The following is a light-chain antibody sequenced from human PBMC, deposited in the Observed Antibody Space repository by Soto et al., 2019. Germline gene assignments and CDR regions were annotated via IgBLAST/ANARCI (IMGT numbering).Light chain of an antibody. V-gene: IGLV2-14*03. Sequence: QSALTQPASVSGSPGQSITISCTGTSSDVGGYNYVSWYQHHPGKAPKRMIHDVSNRPSGVSNRFSGSKSGNTASLTISGLQAEDEADYYCSSHIPNNSTDVLGTGTKVTVL. CDR2: DVS. CDR1: SSDVGGYNY. J-gene: IGLJ1*01. CDR3: SSHIPNNSTDV.